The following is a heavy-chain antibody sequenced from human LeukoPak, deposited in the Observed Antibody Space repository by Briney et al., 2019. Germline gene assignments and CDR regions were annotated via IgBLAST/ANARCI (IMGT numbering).Heavy chain of an antibody. CDR2: ISTDGTTT. J-gene: IGHJ4*02. D-gene: IGHD4-17*01. V-gene: IGHV3-74*01. CDR3: TRDRTTVTLFGY. Sequence: PGGSLRLSCAASGFTFSNYWIHWVRQTPATRLVWISAISTDGTTTRYAASVKGRISISRDNAKNTVYLEMNSLRAEDTAVYYCTRDRTTVTLFGYWGQGTLVTVSS. CDR1: GFTFSNYW.